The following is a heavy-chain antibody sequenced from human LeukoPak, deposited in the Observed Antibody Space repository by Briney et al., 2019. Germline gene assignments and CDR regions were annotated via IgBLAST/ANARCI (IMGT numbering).Heavy chain of an antibody. V-gene: IGHV4-30-4*01. CDR2: NYYSGST. CDR3: ATPRTAAAGNSLFDY. J-gene: IGHJ4*02. Sequence: PSETLSLTCTVSGGSISSGDYYWSWIRQPPGKGLEWIGYNYYSGSTYYNPSLKSRVTISVDTSKNQFSLKLSSVTAADTAVYYCATPRTAAAGNSLFDYWGQGTLVTVSS. D-gene: IGHD6-13*01. CDR1: GGSISSGDYY.